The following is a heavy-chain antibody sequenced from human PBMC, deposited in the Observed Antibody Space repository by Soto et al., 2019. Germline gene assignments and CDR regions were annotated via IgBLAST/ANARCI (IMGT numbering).Heavy chain of an antibody. CDR3: ARDGRGGDYWYFDL. CDR1: GGSISSYY. Sequence: QVQLQESGPGLVKPSETLSLTCTVSGGSISSYYWSWIRQPPGKGLEWIGYIYYSGSTNYNPSLKSRVTLSVETSKNQFSLKLSSVTAADTAVYYCARDGRGGDYWYFDLWGRGTLVTVSS. D-gene: IGHD3-16*01. CDR2: IYYSGST. V-gene: IGHV4-59*01. J-gene: IGHJ2*01.